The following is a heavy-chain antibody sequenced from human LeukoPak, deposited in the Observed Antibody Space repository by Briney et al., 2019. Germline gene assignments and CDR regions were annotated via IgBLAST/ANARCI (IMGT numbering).Heavy chain of an antibody. J-gene: IGHJ5*02. V-gene: IGHV1-18*01. Sequence: ASVKVSCKASGYTFTTSGISWVRQAPGQGLEWMGWISAYNGNTNYAQNLQGRVTMTTDTSTSTAYMELRSLRSDDTAMYYCARALSFTISGVVIIGSDGFDPWGQGTLVTVSS. CDR1: GYTFTTSG. D-gene: IGHD3-3*01. CDR3: ARALSFTISGVVIIGSDGFDP. CDR2: ISAYNGNT.